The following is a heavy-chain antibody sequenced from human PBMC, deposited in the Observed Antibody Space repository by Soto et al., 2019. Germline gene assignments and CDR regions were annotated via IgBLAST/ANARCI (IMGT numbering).Heavy chain of an antibody. V-gene: IGHV1-69*01. J-gene: IGHJ3*01. CDR1: GGPFGSSA. D-gene: IGHD3-16*01. Sequence: QVQLVQSGADVKKPGSSVKVSCKTSGGPFGSSAISWVRQAPAQGLEWMGEIIPVFDKANYAQNFQGRLTITADEPTGTVFMQMSSMRSEETAVYFCASLRRDWGDAFDLWGLGTFVNVSS. CDR3: ASLRRDWGDAFDL. CDR2: IIPVFDKA.